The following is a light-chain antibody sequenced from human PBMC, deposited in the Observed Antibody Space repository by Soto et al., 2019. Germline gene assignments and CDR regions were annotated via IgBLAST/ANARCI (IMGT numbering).Light chain of an antibody. CDR2: DAS. J-gene: IGKJ2*02. CDR3: QQRSNWST. CDR1: QSVSSY. Sequence: EIVLTQSPATLSLSPGERATLSCRASQSVSSYLAWYQQKPGQAPRLLIYDASNRATGIPARFSGSGSGTDFTLTFSSLEPEDFAVYYCQQRSNWSTFGQGTKLEIK. V-gene: IGKV3-11*01.